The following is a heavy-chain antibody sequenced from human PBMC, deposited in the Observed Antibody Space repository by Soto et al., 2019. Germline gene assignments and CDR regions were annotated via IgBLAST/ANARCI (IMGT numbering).Heavy chain of an antibody. CDR3: AGGSYYYGMDV. J-gene: IGHJ6*02. V-gene: IGHV4-59*12. D-gene: IGHD3-16*01. CDR1: GGSISSYY. Sequence: SETLSLTCTVSGGSISSYYWSWIRQPPGKGLEWIGYIYYSGSTNYNPSLKSRVTISVDTSKNQFSLKLSSVTAADTAVYYCAGGSYYYGMDVWGQGTTVTVSS. CDR2: IYYSGST.